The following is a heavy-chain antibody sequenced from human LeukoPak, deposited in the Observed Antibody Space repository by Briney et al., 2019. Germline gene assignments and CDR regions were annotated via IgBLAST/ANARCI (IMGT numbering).Heavy chain of an antibody. CDR3: ARSGITMINWFDP. CDR1: GGTFSSHA. D-gene: IGHD3-22*01. J-gene: IGHJ5*02. Sequence: GASVKVSCKASGGTFSSHAISWVRQAPGQGLEWMGRIIPILGIANYAQKFQGRVTITADKSTSTAYMELSSLRSEDTAVYYCARSGITMINWFDPWGQGTLVTVSS. V-gene: IGHV1-69*04. CDR2: IIPILGIA.